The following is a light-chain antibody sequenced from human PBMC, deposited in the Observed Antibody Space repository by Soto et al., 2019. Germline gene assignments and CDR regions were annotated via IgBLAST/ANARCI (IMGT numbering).Light chain of an antibody. Sequence: EIVLTQSPGTLSLSPGERATLSCRASQSVSSSYLAWYQQKPGQAPRLLIYGASSRAPGIPDRFSGSGSGTDFTLTISRLEPEDFAVYYCQQYGSSFYTFGQGTKLEIK. V-gene: IGKV3-20*01. CDR3: QQYGSSFYT. CDR1: QSVSSSY. J-gene: IGKJ2*01. CDR2: GAS.